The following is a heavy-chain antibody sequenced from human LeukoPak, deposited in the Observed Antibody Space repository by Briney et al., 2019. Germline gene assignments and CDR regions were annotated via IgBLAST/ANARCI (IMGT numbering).Heavy chain of an antibody. CDR2: ISGSCGST. J-gene: IGHJ4*02. Sequence: PGGSLRPSCAASGFTFSSYAMSWVRQAPGQGLERVSAISGSCGSTYYADSVKGRFTISRDNSKNTLYLQMNSLRAEDTAVYYCANKGTNGVTSPFDYWGQGTLVTVSS. CDR1: GFTFSSYA. CDR3: ANKGTNGVTSPFDY. V-gene: IGHV3-23*01. D-gene: IGHD2-8*01.